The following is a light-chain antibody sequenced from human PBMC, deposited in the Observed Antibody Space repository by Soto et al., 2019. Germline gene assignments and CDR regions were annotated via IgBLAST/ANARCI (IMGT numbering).Light chain of an antibody. CDR3: QQYNSAANT. CDR1: QDIIYY. J-gene: IGKJ2*01. Sequence: DIRMTQSPSSLSAFVGDTVTITCRASQDIIYYLAWYQQKPGKIPKLLIHSASTLQIGVQSRFSGTGSGTVFTLTINNLQPEDVATYYCQQYNSAANTFGQGSRLEIK. CDR2: SAS. V-gene: IGKV1-27*01.